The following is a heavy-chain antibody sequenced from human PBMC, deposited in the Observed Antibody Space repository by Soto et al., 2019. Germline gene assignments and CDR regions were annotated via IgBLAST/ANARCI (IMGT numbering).Heavy chain of an antibody. V-gene: IGHV3-49*05. D-gene: IGHD6-6*01. CDR2: IRSKAYGGTT. CDR1: GFTFGDYA. Sequence: KAGGSLRLSCTASGFTFGDYAMSWFRQAPGKGLEWVGFIRSKAYGGTTEYAASVKGRFTISRDDSKSIAYLQMNSLKTEDTAVYYCTREYSSSSFRYYYYGMDVWGQGTTVTVSS. J-gene: IGHJ6*02. CDR3: TREYSSSSFRYYYYGMDV.